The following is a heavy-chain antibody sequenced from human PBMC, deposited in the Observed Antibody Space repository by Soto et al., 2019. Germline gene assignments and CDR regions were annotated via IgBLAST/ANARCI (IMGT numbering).Heavy chain of an antibody. CDR2: IDWDDDK. CDR1: GFSLNTSGMS. J-gene: IGHJ4*02. D-gene: IGHD2-2*01. V-gene: IGHV2-70*11. CDR3: ARTPDILLVPAAIVFDY. Sequence: SGPTLVNPTQTLTLTGTFSGFSLNTSGMSVSWIRQPPGKALEWLARIDWDDDKYYNTSLKTRLTISKDTSKNQVVLTMTNVDPVDTATYYCARTPDILLVPAAIVFDYWGQGTLVTVSS.